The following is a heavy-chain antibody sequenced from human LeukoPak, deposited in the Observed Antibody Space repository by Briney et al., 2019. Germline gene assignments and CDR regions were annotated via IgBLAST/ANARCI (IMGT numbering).Heavy chain of an antibody. V-gene: IGHV3-48*03. CDR3: ARTIEMATISYFDY. Sequence: GGSLRLSCAASGFTFSSYEMNWVRQAPGKGLELVSYISSSDGTIYYADSVKGRFTISRDNAKNSLYLQMNSLRAGDTAVYYCARTIEMATISYFDYWGQGTLVTVSS. CDR1: GFTFSSYE. CDR2: ISSSDGTI. D-gene: IGHD5-24*01. J-gene: IGHJ4*02.